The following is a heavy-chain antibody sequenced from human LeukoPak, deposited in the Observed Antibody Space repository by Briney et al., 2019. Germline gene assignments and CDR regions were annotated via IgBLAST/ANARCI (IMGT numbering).Heavy chain of an antibody. J-gene: IGHJ6*02. Sequence: ASVKVSCKASGYTFTSYDINWVRQATGQGLEWMGWMNPNSGNTGYAQKFQGRVTMTRNTSISTAYMELSSLRSEDTAVYYCASEGYDILTGYYYGMDVWAKGPRSPSP. V-gene: IGHV1-8*01. CDR2: MNPNSGNT. CDR3: ASEGYDILTGYYYGMDV. CDR1: GYTFTSYD. D-gene: IGHD3-9*01.